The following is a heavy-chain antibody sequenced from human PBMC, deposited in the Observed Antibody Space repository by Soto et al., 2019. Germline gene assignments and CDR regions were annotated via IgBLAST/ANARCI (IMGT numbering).Heavy chain of an antibody. D-gene: IGHD1-1*01. CDR2: IYYRGST. Sequence: QVQLQESGPGLVKPSQTLSLTCTVSGGSISSGDYYWSWIRQPPGKGLEWIGYIYYRGSTYYNPSLKSRVTRSVDTSKNQFSLKLSSVTAADTAVYYWAREVAPTTYDYWGQGTPVTVSS. CDR3: AREVAPTTYDY. J-gene: IGHJ4*02. CDR1: GGSISSGDYY. V-gene: IGHV4-30-4*01.